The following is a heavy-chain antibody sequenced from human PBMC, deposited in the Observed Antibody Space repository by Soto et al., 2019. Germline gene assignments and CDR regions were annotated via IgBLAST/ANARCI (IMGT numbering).Heavy chain of an antibody. Sequence: GGSLRLSCAASGFTFSSYAMSWVRQAPGKGLEWVSAISGSGGSTYYADSVKGRFTISRDNSKNTLYLQMNSLRAEDTAVYYCAKRGYSGYDPDYYYYYGMDVWGQGTTVTVSS. CDR2: ISGSGGST. J-gene: IGHJ6*02. CDR1: GFTFSSYA. CDR3: AKRGYSGYDPDYYYYYGMDV. D-gene: IGHD5-12*01. V-gene: IGHV3-23*01.